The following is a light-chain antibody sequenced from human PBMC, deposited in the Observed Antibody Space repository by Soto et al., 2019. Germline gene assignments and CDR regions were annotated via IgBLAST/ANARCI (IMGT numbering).Light chain of an antibody. Sequence: MRTQSPLSLPVTPGEPASISCRSSQSLLHSNGYNYLDWYLQKPGQSPQLLIYLGSNRASGVPDRFSGSGSGTDFTLKISRVEAEDVGVYYCMQALQTWTFGQGTKVDI. CDR1: QSLLHSNGYNY. J-gene: IGKJ1*01. V-gene: IGKV2-28*01. CDR2: LGS. CDR3: MQALQTWT.